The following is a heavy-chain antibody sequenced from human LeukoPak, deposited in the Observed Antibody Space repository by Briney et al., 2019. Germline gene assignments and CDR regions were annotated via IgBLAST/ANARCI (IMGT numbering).Heavy chain of an antibody. CDR3: AKAGYCATAGCPDYYYMDV. V-gene: IGHV3-30*02. D-gene: IGHD2-8*01. CDR2: IRYDGSNK. Sequence: GGSLRLSCAASGFTFSSYAMHWVRQAPGKGLEWVSFIRYDGSNKFYADSVKGRFTTSRDTSKNTLYLQMNSLRTEDSAMYYCAKAGYCATAGCPDYYYMDVWGRGTTVTVSS. J-gene: IGHJ6*03. CDR1: GFTFSSYA.